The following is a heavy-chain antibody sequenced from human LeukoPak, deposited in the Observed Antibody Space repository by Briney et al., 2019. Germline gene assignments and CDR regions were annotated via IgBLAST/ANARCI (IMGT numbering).Heavy chain of an antibody. Sequence: GGSLRLSCAASGFTFSSYGMHWVRQAPGKGLEWVAFIRYDGSNKYYADSVKGRFTISRDNSKNTLYLQMNSLRAEDMALYYCAKDMSSGLKKYYYYYMDVWGKGTTVTVSS. D-gene: IGHD3-10*01. CDR3: AKDMSSGLKKYYYYYMDV. J-gene: IGHJ6*03. CDR2: IRYDGSNK. V-gene: IGHV3-30*02. CDR1: GFTFSSYG.